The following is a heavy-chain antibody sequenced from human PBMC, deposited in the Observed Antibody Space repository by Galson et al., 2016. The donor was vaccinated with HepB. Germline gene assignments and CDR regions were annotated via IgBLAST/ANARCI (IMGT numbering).Heavy chain of an antibody. CDR2: TRDSGDIT. Sequence: SLRLAHAASGFTFSHYSMSWVRQAPGKGREWVSLTRDSGDITYSAASVTVRFTISRDNTNNTLCLQMISLRAEATAVYYCAKGLVRFLDWTTPDYWGLGTLVTVSS. CDR3: AKGLVRFLDWTTPDY. J-gene: IGHJ4*02. V-gene: IGHV3-23*01. CDR1: GFTFSHYS. D-gene: IGHD3-3*01.